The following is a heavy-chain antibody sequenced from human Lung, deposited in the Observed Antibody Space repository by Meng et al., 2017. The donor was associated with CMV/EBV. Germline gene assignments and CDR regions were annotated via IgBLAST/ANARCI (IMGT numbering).Heavy chain of an antibody. CDR2: IYHSGST. CDR3: ASFPPPGKQWLVTDY. J-gene: IGHJ4*02. Sequence: VQPQESGPGRVKPSGPLSLTWAVSGGSISSSNWWSWVRQPPGKGLEWIGEIYHSGSTNYNPSLKSRVTLSVDKSKNQFSLKLSSVTAADTAVYYCASFPPPGKQWLVTDYWGQGTLVTVSS. D-gene: IGHD6-19*01. V-gene: IGHV4-4*02. CDR1: GGSISSSNW.